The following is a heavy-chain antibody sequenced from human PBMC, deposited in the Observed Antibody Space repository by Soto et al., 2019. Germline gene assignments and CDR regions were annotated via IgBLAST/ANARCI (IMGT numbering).Heavy chain of an antibody. Sequence: ASLKGSCKVSGYTLTELSMHCVRQAPGKGLEWMGGFDPEDGETIYAQKFQGRVTMTEDTSTDTAYMELSSLRSEDTAVYYCATGAITIFGVVIVMSAFDIWGQGTMVTVSS. J-gene: IGHJ3*02. D-gene: IGHD3-3*01. CDR2: FDPEDGET. V-gene: IGHV1-24*01. CDR3: ATGAITIFGVVIVMSAFDI. CDR1: GYTLTELS.